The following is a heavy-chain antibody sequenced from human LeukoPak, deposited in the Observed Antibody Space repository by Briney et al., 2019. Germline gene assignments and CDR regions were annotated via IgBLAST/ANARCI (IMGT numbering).Heavy chain of an antibody. V-gene: IGHV1-69*13. D-gene: IGHD5-12*01. J-gene: IGHJ4*02. CDR2: IIPTFGTA. CDR3: ARAGFGGIVATIYSYYFDY. Sequence: SVKVSCKASGGTFSSYAISWVRQAPGQGLEWMGGIIPTFGTANYAQKFQGRVTITADESTSTAYMELSSLRSEDTAVYYCARAGFGGIVATIYSYYFDYWGQGTLVTVSS. CDR1: GGTFSSYA.